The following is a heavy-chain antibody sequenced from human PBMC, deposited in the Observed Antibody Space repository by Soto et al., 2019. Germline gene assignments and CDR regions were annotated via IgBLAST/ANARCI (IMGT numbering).Heavy chain of an antibody. Sequence: QVHLVQSGAEVKKPGASVKVSCKGSGYAFTTYGITWVRQAPGQGLEWMGGISAHNGNTNYAQKLQGRVTVTRDTSTSTAYTELRSLRSDVTAADYCARGRYGDYWGQGALVTVSS. J-gene: IGHJ4*02. CDR1: GYAFTTYG. V-gene: IGHV1-18*01. CDR3: ARGRYGDY. CDR2: ISAHNGNT. D-gene: IGHD1-1*01.